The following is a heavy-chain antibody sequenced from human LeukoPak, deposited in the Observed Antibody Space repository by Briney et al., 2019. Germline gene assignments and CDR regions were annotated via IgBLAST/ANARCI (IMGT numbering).Heavy chain of an antibody. CDR2: IYYSGST. CDR1: GGSISSYY. J-gene: IGHJ4*02. Sequence: SETLSLTCTVSGGSISSYYWSWIRQPPGKGLEWIGYIYYSGSTNYNPSLKSRVTISVDTSKNQFSLKLSSVTAADTAVYYCARHQGYDDKSDHYRAYDYWGPGTLVTVSS. V-gene: IGHV4-59*08. D-gene: IGHD3-22*01. CDR3: ARHQGYDDKSDHYRAYDY.